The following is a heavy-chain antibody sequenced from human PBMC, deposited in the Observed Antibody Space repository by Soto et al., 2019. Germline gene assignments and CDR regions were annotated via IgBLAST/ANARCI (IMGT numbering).Heavy chain of an antibody. Sequence: QVQLVQSGAEVKKPGSPVRVSCTASGDTFNFYTISWVRQVPGQGPEWMGRIIPMLGMSNYAQKFQGRVTIMADKSTSTVYVNLSGLTSEDTAVYYFATNYGSGSTHFDYWGQGTLVTVSS. V-gene: IGHV1-69*02. CDR3: ATNYGSGSTHFDY. J-gene: IGHJ4*02. D-gene: IGHD3-10*01. CDR1: GDTFNFYT. CDR2: IIPMLGMS.